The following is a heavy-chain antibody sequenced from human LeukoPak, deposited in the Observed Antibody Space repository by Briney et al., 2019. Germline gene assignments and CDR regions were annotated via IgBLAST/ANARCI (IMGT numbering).Heavy chain of an antibody. CDR1: GYTFTGDY. J-gene: IGHJ4*02. CDR2: INPNSGGT. Sequence: GASVKVSCKASGYTFTGDYMHWVRQAPAQGFEWMGWINPNSGGTYYAQNFQGRVTMTRDTSTSTAYMELSRLTSDDTAVYYCAREVVYGGNPTPLNWGQGTLVTVSS. CDR3: AREVVYGGNPTPLN. V-gene: IGHV1-2*02. D-gene: IGHD4-23*01.